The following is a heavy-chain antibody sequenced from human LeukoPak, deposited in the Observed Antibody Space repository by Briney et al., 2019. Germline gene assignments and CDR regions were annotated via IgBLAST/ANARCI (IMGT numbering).Heavy chain of an antibody. D-gene: IGHD2-21*02. J-gene: IGHJ4*02. Sequence: GGSLRLSCAASGFTFSSYAMSWVRQAPGKGLEWVSSISSRGDDTTYADSVKGRFTISRDNSKNTLYLQLNSLRVDDAAIYYCAKHRRSTLVTAYFDSWGQGTLVTVSS. CDR3: AKHRRSTLVTAYFDS. CDR1: GFTFSSYA. V-gene: IGHV3-23*01. CDR2: ISSRGDDT.